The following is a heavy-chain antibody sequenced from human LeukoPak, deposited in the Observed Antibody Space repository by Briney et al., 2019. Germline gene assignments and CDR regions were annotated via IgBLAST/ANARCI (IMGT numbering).Heavy chain of an antibody. D-gene: IGHD6-6*01. Sequence: ASVKVSCKASGGTFSSYAISWVRQAPGQGLEWMGGIIPIFGTANYAQKFQGRVTITADESTSTAYMELSSLRSEDTAVYYCARLDEYSSSSRYYGMDVWGQGTTVTVSS. CDR2: IIPIFGTA. J-gene: IGHJ6*02. V-gene: IGHV1-69*13. CDR3: ARLDEYSSSSRYYGMDV. CDR1: GGTFSSYA.